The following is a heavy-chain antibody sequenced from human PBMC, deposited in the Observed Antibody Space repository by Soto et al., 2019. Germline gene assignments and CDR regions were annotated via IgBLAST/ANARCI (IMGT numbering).Heavy chain of an antibody. D-gene: IGHD4-17*01. Sequence: GGSLRLSCAASGFTFSSYAMSWVRQAPGKGLEWVSAISGSGGSTYYDDSVKGRFTISRDNSKNTLYLQMNSLRDEDTAVYYCAKQLYGDSILWHYYYYGMDVWGQGTTVTVSS. V-gene: IGHV3-23*01. CDR3: AKQLYGDSILWHYYYYGMDV. J-gene: IGHJ6*02. CDR2: ISGSGGST. CDR1: GFTFSSYA.